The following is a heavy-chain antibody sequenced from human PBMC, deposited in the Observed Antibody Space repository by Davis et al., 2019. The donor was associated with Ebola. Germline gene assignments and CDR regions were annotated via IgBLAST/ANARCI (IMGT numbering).Heavy chain of an antibody. CDR2: INGSGST. V-gene: IGHV4-34*01. J-gene: IGHJ4*02. Sequence: SETLSLTCAVDGGSFSGDYWSWIRQPPGKGLEWIGEINGSGSTTYNPSLQSRVTISVDTSKNQFSLKLSSVTAADTAVYYCARREIDVDYVQDSWGQGTLVTVSS. CDR3: ARREIDVDYVQDS. D-gene: IGHD4-17*01. CDR1: GGSFSGDY.